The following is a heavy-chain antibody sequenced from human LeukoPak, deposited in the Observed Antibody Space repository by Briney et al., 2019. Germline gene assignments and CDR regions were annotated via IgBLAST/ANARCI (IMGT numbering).Heavy chain of an antibody. CDR2: INHTGST. Sequence: SETLSLTCAVYGGSFSGYYWNWIRQPPGKGLEWIGEINHTGSTNCNPSLKSRVTISLDTSKNQFSLKVSSVTAADTAVYYCARTLDSRAYVVRRPYGMDVWGQGTTVTVSS. V-gene: IGHV4-34*01. CDR3: ARTLDSRAYVVRRPYGMDV. J-gene: IGHJ6*02. CDR1: GGSFSGYY. D-gene: IGHD3-22*01.